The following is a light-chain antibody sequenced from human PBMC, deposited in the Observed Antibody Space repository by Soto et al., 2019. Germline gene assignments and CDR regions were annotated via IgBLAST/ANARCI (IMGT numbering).Light chain of an antibody. CDR1: ETVATN. J-gene: IGKJ1*01. CDR2: GAS. CDR3: QQSNNWPPWT. Sequence: EVVMTQSTANLSVSPGERATLSCRASETVATNLAWYQQKPGQAPRLLIYGASTRATGIPARFSGSGSGTEFTLTISSLQSEDFAVYYCQQSNNWPPWTVGPGTKVEIK. V-gene: IGKV3-15*01.